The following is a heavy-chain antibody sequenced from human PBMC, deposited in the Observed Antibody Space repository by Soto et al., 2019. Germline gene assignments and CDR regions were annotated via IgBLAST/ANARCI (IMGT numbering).Heavy chain of an antibody. Sequence: ASVKVSCKASGYTFTIYYMHWVRRAPGQGLEWMGIINPSGGSTSYAQKFQGRVTMTRDTSTSTVYMELSSLRSEDTAVYYWAQNEYSSSLDYWGQGTLVIASS. CDR2: INPSGGST. V-gene: IGHV1-46*01. D-gene: IGHD6-6*01. CDR3: AQNEYSSSLDY. CDR1: GYTFTIYY. J-gene: IGHJ4*02.